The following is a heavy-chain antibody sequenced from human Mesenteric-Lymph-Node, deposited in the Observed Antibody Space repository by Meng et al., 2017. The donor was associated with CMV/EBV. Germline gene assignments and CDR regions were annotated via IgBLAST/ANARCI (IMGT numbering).Heavy chain of an antibody. J-gene: IGHJ6*02. CDR1: GYTFTSYG. D-gene: IGHD2-2*02. CDR2: ISAYNGNT. CDR3: ATLGYCSSTSCYSKNYYGMDV. V-gene: IGHV1-18*01. Sequence: ASVKVSCKASGYTFTSYGISWLRQAPGQGLEWMGWISAYNGNTNYAQKLQGRVTMTTDTSTSTAYMELRSLRSDDTAVYYCATLGYCSSTSCYSKNYYGMDVWGQGTTVTVSS.